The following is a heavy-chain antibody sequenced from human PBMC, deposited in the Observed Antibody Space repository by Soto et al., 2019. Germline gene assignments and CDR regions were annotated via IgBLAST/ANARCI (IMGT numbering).Heavy chain of an antibody. CDR1: GYTFTSYY. Sequence: SVKVSCKASGYTFTSYYMHWVRQAPGQGLEWMGIINSSGGSTSYAQKFQGRVTMARDTSTSTVYMELSSLRSEDTAVYYCATGSVTKGAFDIWGQGTMVTVSS. CDR2: INSSGGST. J-gene: IGHJ3*02. CDR3: ATGSVTKGAFDI. D-gene: IGHD4-17*01. V-gene: IGHV1-46*01.